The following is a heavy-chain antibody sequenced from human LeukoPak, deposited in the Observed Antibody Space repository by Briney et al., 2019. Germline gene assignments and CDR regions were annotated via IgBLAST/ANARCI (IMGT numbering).Heavy chain of an antibody. V-gene: IGHV3-23*01. D-gene: IGHD4-17*01. CDR3: AKDRDYGDYPSAYYYYMDV. CDR2: ISGRGSNT. J-gene: IGHJ6*03. Sequence: GGSLRLSCAASGFTFSSYAVSWVPQAPGKGLEWVSGISGRGSNTNYADSVKGRFTISRDNFKNTLYLQMNSLRAEDTAVYHCAKDRDYGDYPSAYYYYMDVWGKGTTVTVSS. CDR1: GFTFSSYA.